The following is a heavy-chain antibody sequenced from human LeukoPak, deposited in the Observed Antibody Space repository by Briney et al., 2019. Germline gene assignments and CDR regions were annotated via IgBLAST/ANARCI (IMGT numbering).Heavy chain of an antibody. CDR3: ARDSSGDDAFDI. CDR2: IIPIFGTA. Sequence: SVKVSCKASGYTFTSYDINWVRQAPGQGLEWMGGIIPIFGTANYAQKFQGRVTITADESTSTAYMELSSLRSEDTAVYYCARDSSGDDAFDIWGQGTMVTVSS. CDR1: GYTFTSYD. J-gene: IGHJ3*02. D-gene: IGHD6-19*01. V-gene: IGHV1-69*13.